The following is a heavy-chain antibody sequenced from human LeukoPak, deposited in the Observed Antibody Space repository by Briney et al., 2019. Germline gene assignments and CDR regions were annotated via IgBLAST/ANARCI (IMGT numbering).Heavy chain of an antibody. V-gene: IGHV4-59*02. Sequence: SETLSLTCTVSGGSVSGYHWSWIRQPPGQGLECIGHIYFTGSTTYNPSLKSRVTISVDTSQNQFSLSLTSVTSADTAVYYCAGVTAAGGGFDHWGQEPWSPSPQ. CDR2: IYFTGST. CDR1: GGSVSGYH. D-gene: IGHD2-15*01. J-gene: IGHJ4*01. CDR3: AGVTAAGGGFDH.